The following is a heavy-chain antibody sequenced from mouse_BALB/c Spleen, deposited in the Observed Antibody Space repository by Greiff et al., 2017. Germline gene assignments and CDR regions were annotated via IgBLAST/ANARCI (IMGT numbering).Heavy chain of an antibody. D-gene: IGHD1-1*01. CDR2: IYPYNGGT. J-gene: IGHJ3*01. CDR1: GYTFTDYN. Sequence: EVKLQESGPELVKPGASVKISCKASGYTFTDYNMHWVKQSHGKSLEWIGYIYPYNGGTGYNQKFKSKATLTVDNSSSTAYMELRSLTSEDSAVYYCARGFHYYGSSPFAYWGQGTLVTVSA. CDR3: ARGFHYYGSSPFAY. V-gene: IGHV1S29*02.